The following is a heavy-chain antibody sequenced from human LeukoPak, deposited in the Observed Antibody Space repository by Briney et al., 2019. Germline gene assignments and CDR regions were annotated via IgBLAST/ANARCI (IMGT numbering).Heavy chain of an antibody. CDR2: IGASGTST. CDR1: GFTFKSYA. V-gene: IGHV3-23*01. Sequence: GGSLRLSCAASGFTFKSYAMNWVRQGPGKGLEWVSAIGASGTSTYYPDSVRGRFTISRDNSRNTLYLQMNSLRADDTAVYYCAKEGPGYYDYWGQGALVTVSS. CDR3: AKEGPGYYDY. J-gene: IGHJ4*02.